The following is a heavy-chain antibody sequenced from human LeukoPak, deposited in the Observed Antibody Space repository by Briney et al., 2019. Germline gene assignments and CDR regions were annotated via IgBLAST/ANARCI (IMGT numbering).Heavy chain of an antibody. V-gene: IGHV4-34*01. Sequence: SETLSLTCAVYGVSLNGYYWGWIRQTPGKGLEWIGEINHSGRTNYNPSLKSRVTISADTSKNQFSLELRSVTAADTAVYYCARAYYSTSWFPHWGQGALVTVSS. CDR1: GVSLNGYY. J-gene: IGHJ5*02. CDR2: INHSGRT. D-gene: IGHD3-10*01. CDR3: ARAYYSTSWFPH.